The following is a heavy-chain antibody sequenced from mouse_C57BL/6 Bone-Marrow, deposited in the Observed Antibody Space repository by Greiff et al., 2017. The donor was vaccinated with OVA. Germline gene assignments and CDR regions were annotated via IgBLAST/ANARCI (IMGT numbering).Heavy chain of an antibody. J-gene: IGHJ3*01. V-gene: IGHV1-81*01. Sequence: VKLMESGAELARPGASVKLSCKASGYTFTSYGISWVKQRTGQGLEWIGEIYPRSGNTYYNEKFKGKATLTADKSSSTAYMELRSLTSEDSAVYFCARGGYDVEGFAYWGQGTLVTVSA. CDR2: IYPRSGNT. CDR1: GYTFTSYG. D-gene: IGHD2-2*01. CDR3: ARGGYDVEGFAY.